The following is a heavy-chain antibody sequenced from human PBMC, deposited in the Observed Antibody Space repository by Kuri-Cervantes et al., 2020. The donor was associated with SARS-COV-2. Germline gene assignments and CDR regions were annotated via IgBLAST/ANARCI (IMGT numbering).Heavy chain of an antibody. Sequence: ASVKVSCKASGYTFTSYYMHWVRQAPGQGLEWMGIINPSGGSTSYAQKFQGRVTMTRDTSTNTVYMELSSLRSEDTAVYYCARDPWNYAHFDYWGQGTLVTVSS. J-gene: IGHJ4*02. CDR3: ARDPWNYAHFDY. V-gene: IGHV1-46*01. D-gene: IGHD1-7*01. CDR2: INPSGGST. CDR1: GYTFTSYY.